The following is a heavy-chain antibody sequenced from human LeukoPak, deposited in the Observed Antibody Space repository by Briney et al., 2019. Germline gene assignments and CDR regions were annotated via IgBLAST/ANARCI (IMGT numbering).Heavy chain of an antibody. Sequence: GGSLRLSCAASGFMFRNYAMHWVRQAPGKGLEWVSFISYDGRYTYYVDSVKGRFTVSRDNSKNTLYLQMNSLRVEDTAVYYCAKETNAFDIWGQGTMVTVSS. D-gene: IGHD1-14*01. J-gene: IGHJ3*02. CDR2: ISYDGRYT. V-gene: IGHV3-30*18. CDR1: GFMFRNYA. CDR3: AKETNAFDI.